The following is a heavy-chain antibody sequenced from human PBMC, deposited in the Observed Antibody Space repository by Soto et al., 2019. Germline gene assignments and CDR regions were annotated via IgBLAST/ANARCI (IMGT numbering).Heavy chain of an antibody. Sequence: QVQLVESGGGVVQPGRSLRLSCAASGFTFSSYAMHWVRQSPGKGLEWVAVISYDGSNKYYADYVKGRFTISRDNSKNTLYLQMNSLRAEDTAVYYCARDWGRWGQGTLVTVSS. V-gene: IGHV3-30-3*01. CDR1: GFTFSSYA. CDR3: ARDWGR. CDR2: ISYDGSNK. D-gene: IGHD3-16*01. J-gene: IGHJ4*02.